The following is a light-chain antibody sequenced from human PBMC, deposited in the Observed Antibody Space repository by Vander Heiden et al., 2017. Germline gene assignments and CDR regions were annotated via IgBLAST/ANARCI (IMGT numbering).Light chain of an antibody. Sequence: SSELTQDPAVSVALGRTVTLTCRGDSLRRYHASWYQQKPGQAPQLVIYGKNSRPSGIPDRFSGSTPGNTASLTITGAQADDEADYYCNSRDSSGHHVVFGRGTKLTVL. CDR1: SLRRYH. CDR2: GKN. V-gene: IGLV3-19*01. CDR3: NSRDSSGHHVV. J-gene: IGLJ3*02.